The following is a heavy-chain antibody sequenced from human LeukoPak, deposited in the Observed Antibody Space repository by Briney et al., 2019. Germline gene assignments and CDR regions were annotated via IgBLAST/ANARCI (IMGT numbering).Heavy chain of an antibody. CDR1: VFTFSSYG. J-gene: IGHJ4*02. CDR2: ISYDGSNK. CDR3: AHIPSSSDY. V-gene: IGHV3-30*03. D-gene: IGHD6-6*01. Sequence: GGSLRLSCAASVFTFSSYGMHWVRQAPGKGLEGVAVISYDGSNKYYADSVKGHFTISRDNSKTTLYLQMNSLRAEDTAVYYCAHIPSSSDYWGQGTLVTVSS.